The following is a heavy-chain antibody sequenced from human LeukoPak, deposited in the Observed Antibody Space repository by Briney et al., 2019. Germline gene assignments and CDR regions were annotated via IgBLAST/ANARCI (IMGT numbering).Heavy chain of an antibody. CDR1: GLTFSSYW. Sequence: GGSLRLSRAASGLTFSSYWMQWVCQAPGKGLVWVSRIRSDGSSTSYADSVKGRFTISRDNAKNTLYLQMNSLIAEDTAVYCCARNGGDNYGDLEYWGQGTLVTVSS. V-gene: IGHV3-74*01. J-gene: IGHJ4*02. CDR2: IRSDGSST. CDR3: ARNGGDNYGDLEY. D-gene: IGHD4-17*01.